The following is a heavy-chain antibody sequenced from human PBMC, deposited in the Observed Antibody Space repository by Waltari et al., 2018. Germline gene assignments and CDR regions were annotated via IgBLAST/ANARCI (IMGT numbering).Heavy chain of an antibody. J-gene: IGHJ3*02. Sequence: QVQLQQWGAGLLKPSETLSLTCAVYGGSFSGYYWSWIRQPPGKGLEWIGEINHSGSTNYNPSLKSRVTISVDTSKNQFSLKLSSVTAADTTVYYCARGTRRGTMIVVVTRAFDIWGQGTMVTVSS. CDR1: GGSFSGYY. CDR2: INHSGST. CDR3: ARGTRRGTMIVVVTRAFDI. D-gene: IGHD3-22*01. V-gene: IGHV4-34*01.